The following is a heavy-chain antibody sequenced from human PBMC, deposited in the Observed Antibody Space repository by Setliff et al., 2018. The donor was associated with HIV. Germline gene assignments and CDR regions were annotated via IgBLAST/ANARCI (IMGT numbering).Heavy chain of an antibody. Sequence: GGSLRLSCAASGFTFSSYSMNWVRQAPGKGLEWVSYIRSSSGTIFYADSVKGRFTISRDNAKNSLFLQMNSLRAEDTAVYYCARDRVVGATLDPLDLWGQGTMVTVSS. V-gene: IGHV3-48*04. CDR2: IRSSSGTI. CDR1: GFTFSSYS. J-gene: IGHJ3*01. CDR3: ARDRVVGATLDPLDL. D-gene: IGHD1-26*01.